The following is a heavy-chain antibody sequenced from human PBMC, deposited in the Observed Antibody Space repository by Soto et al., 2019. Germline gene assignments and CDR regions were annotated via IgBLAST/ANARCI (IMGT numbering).Heavy chain of an antibody. CDR2: IYYSGTT. Sequence: SETLSLTCTVSGGSISSSSYYWAWVRQPPGKGLEWIGSIYYSGTTYYNPSLKSRLTISLDTPKNQFSLKLISVTAADTAVYYCARIDSVSGIYYFDYWGQGTLVTVSS. CDR1: GGSISSSSYY. CDR3: ARIDSVSGIYYFDY. V-gene: IGHV4-39*01. J-gene: IGHJ4*02. D-gene: IGHD1-26*01.